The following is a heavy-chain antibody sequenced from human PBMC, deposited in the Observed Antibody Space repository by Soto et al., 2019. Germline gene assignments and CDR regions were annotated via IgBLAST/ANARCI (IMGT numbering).Heavy chain of an antibody. CDR1: GFTFSRYA. CDR2: TSSDGSDK. CDR3: ARGAHRVGATPFDY. D-gene: IGHD1-26*01. Sequence: PGGSLRLSCAASGFTFSRYAMTWVRQAPGKGLERVAVTSSDGSDKYYADSVKGRFTISRDNSKNTLYLQMNSLRAEDTAVYYCARGAHRVGATPFDYWGQGTLVTVSS. V-gene: IGHV3-30-3*01. J-gene: IGHJ4*02.